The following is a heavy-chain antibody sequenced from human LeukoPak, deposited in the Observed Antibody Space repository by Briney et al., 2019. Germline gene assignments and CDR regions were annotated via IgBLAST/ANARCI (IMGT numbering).Heavy chain of an antibody. CDR3: ARDKGAARPDLWFDP. Sequence: ASVKVSCKASGYIFTGYYMHWVRQAPGQGLEWMGWINPNSGGTNYAQKFQGRVTMTRDTSISTAYMELSRLRSDDTAVYYCARDKGAARPDLWFDPWGQGTLVTVSS. V-gene: IGHV1-2*02. D-gene: IGHD6-6*01. CDR2: INPNSGGT. CDR1: GYIFTGYY. J-gene: IGHJ5*02.